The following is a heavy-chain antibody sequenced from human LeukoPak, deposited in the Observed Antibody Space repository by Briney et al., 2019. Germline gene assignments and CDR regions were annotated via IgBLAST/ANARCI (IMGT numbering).Heavy chain of an antibody. CDR3: ARGRSTVVIHWLDP. Sequence: SETLSLTCTVSGYSISSGYYWGWIRQPPGKGLEWIGSIYHSGSTYYNPSLKCRVTISVDTSKNQFSLKLSSVTAADTAVYYCARGRSTVVIHWLDPWGQGTLVTVSS. CDR2: IYHSGST. J-gene: IGHJ5*02. CDR1: GYSISSGYY. V-gene: IGHV4-38-2*02. D-gene: IGHD4-23*01.